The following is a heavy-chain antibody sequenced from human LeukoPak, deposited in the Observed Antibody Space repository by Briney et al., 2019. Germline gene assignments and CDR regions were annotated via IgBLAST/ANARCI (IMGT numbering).Heavy chain of an antibody. CDR2: ISYDGRYT. V-gene: IGHV3-30*03. D-gene: IGHD2-21*02. J-gene: IGHJ3*02. Sequence: PGGSLRLSCAASGFILNNYGVHWVRQAPGKGLEWVAVISYDGRYTYYADSVKGRFTISRDHSENMVYLQMDSLRAEDTAMYYCARDRVVVTAGAFDIWGQGTMVTVSS. CDR3: ARDRVVVTAGAFDI. CDR1: GFILNNYG.